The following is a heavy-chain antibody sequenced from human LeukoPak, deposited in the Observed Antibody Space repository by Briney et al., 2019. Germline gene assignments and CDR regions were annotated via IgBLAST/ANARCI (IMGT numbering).Heavy chain of an antibody. V-gene: IGHV4-34*01. D-gene: IGHD3-3*01. CDR1: GGPLGRFY. CDR2: VNHSGSA. Sequence: PSETLSLTCGVSGGPLGRFYWTWIRQAPGKGLEWIGEVNHSGSANYNPSLKSRVTISLDASQNQFFLSLSSVTAADTAVYFCAKGVDFTAHFARWGQGTRVTVSS. CDR3: AKGVDFTAHFAR. J-gene: IGHJ4*02.